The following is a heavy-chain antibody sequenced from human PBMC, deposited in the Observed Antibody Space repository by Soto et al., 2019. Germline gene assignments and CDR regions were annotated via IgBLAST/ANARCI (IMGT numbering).Heavy chain of an antibody. Sequence: ETLSLPWPFTGYSLSRIRYYLGCLLPPPGKGLEWIGSVYYSGGANYNPSLKSRVTVSIDTSNNQFSLRVNSVTAADTAVYYCGRVVEGATRHTDFDSWGQGILVTVSS. CDR1: GYSLSRIRYY. D-gene: IGHD2-15*01. CDR2: VYYSGGA. CDR3: GRVVEGATRHTDFDS. J-gene: IGHJ5*01. V-gene: IGHV4-39*01.